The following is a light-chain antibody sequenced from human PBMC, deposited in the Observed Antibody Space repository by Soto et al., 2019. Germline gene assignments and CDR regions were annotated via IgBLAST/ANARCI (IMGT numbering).Light chain of an antibody. CDR2: DAT. Sequence: QSALTQPASMSGSPGQSITISCTGTSSDIGRYNFVSWYQHHPGKAPKLIIYDATKRPSVVSYRFSGSKSGNTASLTISVHHAEDDDDYYCTSYTSPGPYVFGTGTKLTVL. V-gene: IGLV2-14*03. CDR3: TSYTSPGPYV. CDR1: SSDIGRYNF. J-gene: IGLJ1*01.